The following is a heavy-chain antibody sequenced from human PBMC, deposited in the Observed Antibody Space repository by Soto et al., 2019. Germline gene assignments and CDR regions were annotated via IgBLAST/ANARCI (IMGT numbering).Heavy chain of an antibody. D-gene: IGHD4-17*01. J-gene: IGHJ3*02. Sequence: SETLSLTCAVYGGSFSGYYWSWIRQPPGKGLEWIGEINHSGSTNYNPSLKSRVTISVDTSKNQFSLKLSSVTAADTAVYYCARGPTVTRAFDIWGQGTMVTVSS. CDR2: INHSGST. CDR1: GGSFSGYY. V-gene: IGHV4-34*01. CDR3: ARGPTVTRAFDI.